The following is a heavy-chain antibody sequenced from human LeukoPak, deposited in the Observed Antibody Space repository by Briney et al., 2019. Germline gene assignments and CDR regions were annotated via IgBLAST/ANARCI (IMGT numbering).Heavy chain of an antibody. CDR1: EYDFPTYW. Sequence: PGESLKISCKASEYDFPTYWIGWVRQVPGKGLEWMRIVYPGDSDPIYSPSFQGQVTVSADKSTNTAYRQWSSREASDTAIYYCARHVNYYGSGNYMDFWGEGTTVTVSS. V-gene: IGHV5-51*01. CDR2: VYPGDSDP. CDR3: ARHVNYYGSGNYMDF. D-gene: IGHD3-10*01. J-gene: IGHJ6*03.